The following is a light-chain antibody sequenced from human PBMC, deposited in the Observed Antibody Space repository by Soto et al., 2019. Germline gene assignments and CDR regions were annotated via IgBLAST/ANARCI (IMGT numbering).Light chain of an antibody. CDR3: HQFGSSPLAFT. CDR1: KSVSTRS. CDR2: VAS. V-gene: IGKV3-20*01. J-gene: IGKJ2*01. Sequence: ESMLTQSPGTLSLSPGERATLSCRASKSVSTRSLAWTQQKPGQAPRLIIYVASIRAAGIPDRFSGSGSGTDFTLTISRLEPEDFAVYYCHQFGSSPLAFTFGQGTKLEI.